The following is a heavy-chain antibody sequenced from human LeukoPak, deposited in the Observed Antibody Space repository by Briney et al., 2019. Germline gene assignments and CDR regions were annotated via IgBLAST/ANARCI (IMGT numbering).Heavy chain of an antibody. D-gene: IGHD5-18*01. V-gene: IGHV4-31*03. CDR1: GGSISSGGYY. J-gene: IGHJ5*02. Sequence: SETLSLTCTVSGGSISSGGYYWSWIRQHPGKGLEWIGYIYYSGSTYYNPSLKSRVTISVDTSKNQFSLKLSSVTDADTAVYYCAREAAMAQNRFDPWGQGTPVTVSS. CDR3: AREAAMAQNRFDP. CDR2: IYYSGST.